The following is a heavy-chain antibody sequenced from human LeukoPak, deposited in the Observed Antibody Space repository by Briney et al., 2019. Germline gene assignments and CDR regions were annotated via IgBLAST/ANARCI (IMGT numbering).Heavy chain of an antibody. Sequence: GGSLRLSCAASGFTFSSYAMSWVRQAPGKGLEWVSTVSGSGGSIYYADSEKGRFTISRDNSKNTLCLQMNTLRAEDTAVYYCAKDPVNWGQDSGTFDIWGQGTMVTVSS. CDR2: VSGSGGSI. V-gene: IGHV3-23*01. D-gene: IGHD3-16*01. CDR3: AKDPVNWGQDSGTFDI. J-gene: IGHJ3*02. CDR1: GFTFSSYA.